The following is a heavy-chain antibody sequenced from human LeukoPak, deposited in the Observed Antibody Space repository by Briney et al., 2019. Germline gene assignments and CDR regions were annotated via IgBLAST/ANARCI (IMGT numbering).Heavy chain of an antibody. Sequence: PSETLSLTCTVSGGSISSGDYYWSWIRQPPGKGLEWIGSIYYSGSTYYNPSLKSRVTISVDTSKNQFSLKLCSVTAADTAVYYCASDSSGWGAFDYWGQGTLVTVSS. J-gene: IGHJ4*02. CDR3: ASDSSGWGAFDY. CDR1: GGSISSGDYY. V-gene: IGHV4-39*01. CDR2: IYYSGST. D-gene: IGHD6-19*01.